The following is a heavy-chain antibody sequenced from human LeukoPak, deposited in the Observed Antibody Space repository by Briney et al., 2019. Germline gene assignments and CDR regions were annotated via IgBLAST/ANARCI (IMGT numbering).Heavy chain of an antibody. D-gene: IGHD3-22*01. V-gene: IGHV4-59*08. CDR1: GGSISSYY. Sequence: SETPSLTCTVSGGSISSYYWSWIRQPPGKGLEWIGYIYYSGSTNYNPSLKSRVTISVDTSKNQFSLKLSSVTAADTAVHYCARMGDYYDSSGYYYAHVYFDYWGQGTLVTVSS. J-gene: IGHJ4*02. CDR3: ARMGDYYDSSGYYYAHVYFDY. CDR2: IYYSGST.